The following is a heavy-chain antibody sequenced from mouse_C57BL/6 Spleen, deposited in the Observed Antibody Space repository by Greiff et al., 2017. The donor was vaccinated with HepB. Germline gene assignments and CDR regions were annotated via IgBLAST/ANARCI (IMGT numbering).Heavy chain of an antibody. J-gene: IGHJ3*01. V-gene: IGHV1-64*01. CDR1: GYTFTSYW. CDR2: IHPNSGST. D-gene: IGHD1-1*01. CDR3: ARGMATVVPAY. Sequence: VQLQQSGAELVKPGASVKLSCKASGYTFTSYWMHWVKQRPGQGLEWIGMIHPNSGSTNYNEKFKSKATLTVDISSSTAYMQLSSLTSEDSAVYYCARGMATVVPAYWGQGTLVTVSA.